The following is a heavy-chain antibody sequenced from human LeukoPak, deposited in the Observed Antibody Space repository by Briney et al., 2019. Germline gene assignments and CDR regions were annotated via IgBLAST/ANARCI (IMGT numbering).Heavy chain of an antibody. CDR3: AREYYYGSGSSFDY. D-gene: IGHD3-10*01. CDR2: IYSGGST. CDR1: GFTVSSNY. Sequence: GGSLRLSCAASGFTVSSNYMSWVRQAPGKGLEWVSVIYSGGSTYYADSVEGRFTISRDNSKNTLYLQMNSLRAEDTAVYYCAREYYYGSGSSFDYWGQGTLVTVSS. V-gene: IGHV3-66*01. J-gene: IGHJ4*02.